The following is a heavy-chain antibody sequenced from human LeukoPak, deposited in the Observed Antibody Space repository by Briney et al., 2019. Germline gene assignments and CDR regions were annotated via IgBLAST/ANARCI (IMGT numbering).Heavy chain of an antibody. D-gene: IGHD3-3*01. V-gene: IGHV4-39*07. CDR2: IYYSGST. Sequence: SETLSLTCTVSGGSISSSSYYWGWIRLPPGKGLEWIGSIYYSGSTYYNPSLKSRVTISVDTSKNQFSLKLSSVTAADTAVYYCARADYDFWSGFTAEFDYWGQETLVTVSS. CDR1: GGSISSSSYY. CDR3: ARADYDFWSGFTAEFDY. J-gene: IGHJ4*02.